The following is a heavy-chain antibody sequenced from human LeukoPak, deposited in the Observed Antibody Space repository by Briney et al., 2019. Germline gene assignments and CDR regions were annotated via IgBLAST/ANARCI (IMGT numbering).Heavy chain of an antibody. V-gene: IGHV3-21*01. J-gene: IGHJ4*02. CDR3: ARDPPRIAVAGTDNGY. CDR1: GFTFSSYS. CDR2: ISSSSSYI. Sequence: GGSLRLPCAASGFTFSSYSMNWVRQAPGKGLEWVSSISSSSSYIYYADSVKGRSTISRDNAKNSLYLQMNSLRAEDTAVYYCARDPPRIAVAGTDNGYWGQGTLVTVSS. D-gene: IGHD6-19*01.